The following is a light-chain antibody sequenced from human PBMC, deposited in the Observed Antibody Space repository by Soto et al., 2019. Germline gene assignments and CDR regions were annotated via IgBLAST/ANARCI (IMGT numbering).Light chain of an antibody. CDR2: GAS. CDR1: QSVSSN. CDR3: QQYNNWPSVA. J-gene: IGKJ1*01. V-gene: IGKV3-15*01. Sequence: EIVMTQSPATLSVSPGERATLSCRASQSVSSNLAWYQQTPGQAPRLLIYGASTMATGIPARFSGSGSGTEFTLTISSLQSEDFAVYYCQQYNNWPSVAFGQGTKVEIK.